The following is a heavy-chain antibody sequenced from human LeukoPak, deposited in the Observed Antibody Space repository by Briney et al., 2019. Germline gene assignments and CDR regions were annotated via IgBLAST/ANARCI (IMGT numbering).Heavy chain of an antibody. Sequence: SVKVSCKASGGTFSTYAISWVRQAPGQGLEWMGGIIPIFGTANYAQKFQGRVTITADESTSTAYMELSSLRSEDTAVYYCARAAYSSSYAAGYWGQGALVPSPQ. CDR2: IIPIFGTA. CDR1: GGTFSTYA. D-gene: IGHD6-6*01. CDR3: ARAAYSSSYAAGY. J-gene: IGHJ4*02. V-gene: IGHV1-69*01.